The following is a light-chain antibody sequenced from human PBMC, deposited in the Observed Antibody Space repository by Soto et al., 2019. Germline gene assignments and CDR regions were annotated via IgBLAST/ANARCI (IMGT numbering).Light chain of an antibody. CDR1: QSVSSRY. CDR3: QQYNNSPEYT. J-gene: IGKJ2*01. Sequence: EMVLTQSPGTLSLSPGERATLSCRASQSVSSRYLAWYQQKPGQAPRLLIYGASNRATGIPDRFSGSGSGTDFTLTISTLEPEDFAVYFCQQYNNSPEYTFGQGTKLEIK. V-gene: IGKV3-20*01. CDR2: GAS.